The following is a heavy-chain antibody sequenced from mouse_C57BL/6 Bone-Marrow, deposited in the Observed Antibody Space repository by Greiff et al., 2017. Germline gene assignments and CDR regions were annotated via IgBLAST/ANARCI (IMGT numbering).Heavy chain of an antibody. J-gene: IGHJ4*01. D-gene: IGHD2-4*01. Sequence: EVQGVESGGGLVKPGGFLKLSCAASGFTFSSYAMSWVRQTPEKRLEWVATISDGGSYTYYPDNVKGRFTISRDNAKNNLYLQMSHLKSEDTAMYYCARQLRAMDYWGQGTSVTVSS. CDR3: ARQLRAMDY. CDR1: GFTFSSYA. CDR2: ISDGGSYT. V-gene: IGHV5-4*01.